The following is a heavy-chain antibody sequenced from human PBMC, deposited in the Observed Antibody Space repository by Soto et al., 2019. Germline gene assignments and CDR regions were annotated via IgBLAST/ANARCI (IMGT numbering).Heavy chain of an antibody. CDR3: ARAGGHCSSTSCVDF. Sequence: QVQLVQSGAEVKKPGSSVKVSCKTSGDTFSSYGINWVRLAPGQGLEWMGGIKPVFGSPVYARKFEGRLTRTADESTSTAYMQLSSLKSEDTAVYYCARAGGHCSSTSCVDFWGQGTLITVSS. D-gene: IGHD2-2*01. J-gene: IGHJ4*02. CDR2: IKPVFGSP. CDR1: GDTFSSYG. V-gene: IGHV1-69*01.